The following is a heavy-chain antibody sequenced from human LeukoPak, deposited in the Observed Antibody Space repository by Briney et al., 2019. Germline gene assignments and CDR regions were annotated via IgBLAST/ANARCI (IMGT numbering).Heavy chain of an antibody. V-gene: IGHV3-7*01. CDR2: IKEDGSEK. D-gene: IGHD3-22*01. CDR1: GFTFSTYW. J-gene: IGHJ5*02. CDR3: ARDLGQYYDTSDNWFDP. Sequence: GGSLRLSCAASGFTFSTYWMNWVRQAPGKGLEWVANIKEDGSEKDYVDSVKGRFTISRDNAKNTLNLQMNSLRAEDTAVYYCARDLGQYYDTSDNWFDPWGQGTLVTVSS.